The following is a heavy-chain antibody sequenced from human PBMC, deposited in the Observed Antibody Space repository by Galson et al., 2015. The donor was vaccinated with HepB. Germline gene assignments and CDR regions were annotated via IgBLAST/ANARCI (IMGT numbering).Heavy chain of an antibody. Sequence: SLRLSCAASGFTFSSYSMNWVRQAPGKGLEWVSYISSSSSTIYYADSVKGRFTISRDNAKNSLYLQMNSLRAEDTAVYYCAREGYYDSSGSADAFDIWGQGTMVTVSS. D-gene: IGHD3-22*01. CDR1: GFTFSSYS. V-gene: IGHV3-48*01. J-gene: IGHJ3*02. CDR3: AREGYYDSSGSADAFDI. CDR2: ISSSSSTI.